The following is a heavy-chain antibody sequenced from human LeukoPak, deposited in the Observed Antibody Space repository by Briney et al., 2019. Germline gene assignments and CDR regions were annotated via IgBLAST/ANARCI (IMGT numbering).Heavy chain of an antibody. CDR1: GFTVSSNY. CDR3: ASGVWFGFYRGYWYFDL. V-gene: IGHV3-11*01. D-gene: IGHD3-10*01. J-gene: IGHJ2*01. Sequence: GGSLRLSCAASGFTVSSNYMNWIRQAPGKGLEWVSYISSSGSTIYYADSVKGRFTISRDNAKNSLYLQMNSLRAEDTAVYYCASGVWFGFYRGYWYFDLWGRGTLVTVSS. CDR2: ISSSGSTI.